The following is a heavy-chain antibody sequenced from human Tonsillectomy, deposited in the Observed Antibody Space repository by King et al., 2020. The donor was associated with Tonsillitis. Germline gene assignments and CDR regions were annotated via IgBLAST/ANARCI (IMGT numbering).Heavy chain of an antibody. CDR2: IKQDGSGK. J-gene: IGHJ4*02. D-gene: IGHD5-12*01. V-gene: IGHV3-7*01. Sequence: VQLVESGGGLVQPGGSLRLSCAASGFTFSSYWMSWVRQAPRKGLEWLANIKQDGSGKNYVDSVKGRFTSSRDNAKNSLYLQMNSLRAEDTAVYYCARGRGYSGYNPFWGQGTLVTVSS. CDR3: ARGRGYSGYNPF. CDR1: GFTFSSYW.